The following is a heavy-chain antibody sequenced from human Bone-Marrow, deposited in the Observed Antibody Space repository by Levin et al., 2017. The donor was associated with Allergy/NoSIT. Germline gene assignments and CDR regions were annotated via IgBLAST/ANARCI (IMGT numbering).Heavy chain of an antibody. CDR1: GYTFTSYD. D-gene: IGHD2-15*01. J-gene: IGHJ6*02. CDR2: MNPNSGNT. Sequence: ASVKVSCKASGYTFTSYDINWVRQATGQGLEWMGWMNPNSGNTGYAQKFQGRVTMTRNTSISTAYMELSSLRSEDTAVYYCARGRYCSGGSCYSNYGMDVWGQGTTVTVSS. V-gene: IGHV1-8*01. CDR3: ARGRYCSGGSCYSNYGMDV.